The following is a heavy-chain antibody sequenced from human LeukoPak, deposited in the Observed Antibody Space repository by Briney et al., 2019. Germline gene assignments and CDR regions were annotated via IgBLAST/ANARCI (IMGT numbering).Heavy chain of an antibody. CDR3: ARRYCSGADCYGGDSYYYMDV. Sequence: SETLSLTCAVYGGSFSGYYWSWIRQPPGKGLEWIGEINHSGSTNYNPSLKSRVTISVDTSKNQFSLRLTSVTAADTAVYYCARRYCSGADCYGGDSYYYMDVWGKGTTVTISS. CDR1: GGSFSGYY. J-gene: IGHJ6*03. V-gene: IGHV4-34*01. D-gene: IGHD2-2*01. CDR2: INHSGST.